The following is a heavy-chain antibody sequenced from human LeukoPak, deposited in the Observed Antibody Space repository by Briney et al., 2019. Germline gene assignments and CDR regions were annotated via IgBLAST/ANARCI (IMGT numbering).Heavy chain of an antibody. CDR2: IYYSGST. CDR1: GGSISSYY. CDR3: ARGTYDSSGQDFDY. Sequence: SETLSLTCTVSGGSISSYYWSWIRQPPGKGLEWIGYIYYSGSTNYNPSLKSRVTISVDTSKNQFSLKLSSVTAADTAVYYCARGTYDSSGQDFDYWGQGTLVTVSS. D-gene: IGHD3-22*01. V-gene: IGHV4-59*01. J-gene: IGHJ4*02.